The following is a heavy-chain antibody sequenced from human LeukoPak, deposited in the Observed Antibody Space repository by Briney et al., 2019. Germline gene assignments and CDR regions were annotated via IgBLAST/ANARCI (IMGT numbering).Heavy chain of an antibody. CDR1: GFTSSTYG. Sequence: GRSLKLSCAASGFTSSTYGVSWVRQAPGKGLEWVAIISDDGSKEYYADSVKGRFTISIDNSKNTLYLQMNSLRAEDTAVYYCAKGDVFVYDSGSLGWGPYFDCWGQGTLVTVSS. CDR2: ISDDGSKE. CDR3: AKGDVFVYDSGSLGWGPYFDC. J-gene: IGHJ4*02. V-gene: IGHV3-30*18. D-gene: IGHD3-10*01.